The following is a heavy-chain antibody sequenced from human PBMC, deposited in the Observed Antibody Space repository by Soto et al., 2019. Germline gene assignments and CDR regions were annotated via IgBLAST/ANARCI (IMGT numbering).Heavy chain of an antibody. CDR1: GFTFSSYG. J-gene: IGHJ4*02. CDR3: ARNPDLYYFDY. Sequence: GGSLRLSCAASGFTFSSYGMHWVRQAPGKGLEWVTIISYDGSNKYYADSVKGRFTISRDSTKQTLYLQMNSLRAEDTAVYYCARNPDLYYFDYWGQGTLVTVSS. CDR2: ISYDGSNK. V-gene: IGHV3-30*03.